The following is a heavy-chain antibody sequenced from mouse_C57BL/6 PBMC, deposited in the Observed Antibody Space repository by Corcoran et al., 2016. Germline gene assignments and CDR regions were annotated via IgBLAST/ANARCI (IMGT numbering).Heavy chain of an antibody. CDR2: INTYSGVP. CDR3: ARWGYGNYKDAMDY. J-gene: IGHJ4*01. Sequence: QIQLVQSGPELKKPGETVKISCKASGYTFTTYGMSWVKQAPGKGLKWMGWINTYSGVPTYADDFKGRFAFSLETSASTAYLQINNLKNEDTATYFCARWGYGNYKDAMDYWGQRTSVTVSS. CDR1: GYTFTTYG. D-gene: IGHD2-10*02. V-gene: IGHV9-3*01.